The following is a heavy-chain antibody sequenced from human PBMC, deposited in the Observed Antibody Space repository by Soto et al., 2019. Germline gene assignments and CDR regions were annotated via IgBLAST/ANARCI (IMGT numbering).Heavy chain of an antibody. V-gene: IGHV6-1*01. D-gene: IGHD6-6*01. CDR2: TYYRSKWYN. CDR3: ARGSVPSGDQDLAEQLDNWFDP. Sequence: SQTLSLTCAISGDSVSSNSAAWNWIRQSPSRGLEWLGRTYYRSKWYNDYAVSVKSRITINPDTSKNQFSLQLNSVTPEDTAVYYCARGSVPSGDQDLAEQLDNWFDPWGQGTLVTVSS. J-gene: IGHJ5*02. CDR1: GDSVSSNSAA.